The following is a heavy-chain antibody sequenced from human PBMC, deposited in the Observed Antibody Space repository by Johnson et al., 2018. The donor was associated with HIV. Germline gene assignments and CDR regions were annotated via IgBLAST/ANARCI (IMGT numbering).Heavy chain of an antibody. V-gene: IGHV3-30*18. J-gene: IGHJ3*02. Sequence: QVQLVESGGGVVQPGRSLRLSCAASGFTLSNYGIHWVRQAPGKGLEWVALISYDGSNTYYADSVRGRFTLSRDNSKNTVYLQMNSLRAEDTAVYYCAKDQYRKLTTVAGIWCQGTMVTVSS. CDR2: ISYDGSNT. CDR1: GFTLSNYG. D-gene: IGHD4-17*01. CDR3: AKDQYRKLTTVAGI.